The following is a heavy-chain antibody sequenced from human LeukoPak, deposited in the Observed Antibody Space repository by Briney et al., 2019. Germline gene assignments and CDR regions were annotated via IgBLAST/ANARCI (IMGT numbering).Heavy chain of an antibody. J-gene: IGHJ3*02. Sequence: SETLSLTCTVSVGSTSSYYWSWIRQPPGTGLGWIGYIYYSGSTNYNPSLKSRVTISVDTSKNQFSLKLSSVTAADTAVYYCARDFSGSRTDDAFDIWSQGTMVTVSS. D-gene: IGHD1-26*01. CDR2: IYYSGST. V-gene: IGHV4-59*01. CDR3: ARDFSGSRTDDAFDI. CDR1: VGSTSSYY.